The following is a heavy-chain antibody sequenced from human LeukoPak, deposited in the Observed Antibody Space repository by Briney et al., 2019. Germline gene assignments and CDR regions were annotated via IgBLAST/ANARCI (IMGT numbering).Heavy chain of an antibody. D-gene: IGHD3-3*01. J-gene: IGHJ6*03. Sequence: SETLSLTCTVSGGSISSYYWSWIRQPPGKGLEWIGYIYYSGSTNYNPSLKSRVTISVDTSKNQFSLKLSSVTAADTAVYYCARRLGYYDFWSGYSAPNYYYMDVWGKGATVTVSS. CDR1: GGSISSYY. CDR3: ARRLGYYDFWSGYSAPNYYYMDV. V-gene: IGHV4-59*12. CDR2: IYYSGST.